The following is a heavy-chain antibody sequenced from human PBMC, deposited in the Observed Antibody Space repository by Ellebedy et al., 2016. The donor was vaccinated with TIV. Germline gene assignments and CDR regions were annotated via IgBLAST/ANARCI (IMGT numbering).Heavy chain of an antibody. CDR3: AKDHPRYS. D-gene: IGHD1-14*01. CDR2: IDSSRSII. J-gene: IGHJ5*02. V-gene: IGHV3-11*01. Sequence: GESLKISXAASGFTFSDYYINWVRQAPGKGLEWVSCIDSSRSIIHYADSVKGRFTISRDDAKNSVFLQMNSLRAEDTAVYYCAKDHPRYSWGQGTLVTVSS. CDR1: GFTFSDYY.